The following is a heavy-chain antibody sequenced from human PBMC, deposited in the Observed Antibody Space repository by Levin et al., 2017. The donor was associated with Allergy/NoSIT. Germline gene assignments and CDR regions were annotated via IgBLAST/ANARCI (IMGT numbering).Heavy chain of an antibody. CDR2: ISLSGSYT. D-gene: IGHD4-17*01. Sequence: GESLKISCAASGFSFSDYYMGWIRQAPGKGLEWISYISLSGSYTNYADSVKGRFTISRDNAKNSLYLQMNSLRAEDTAIYFCARGGRVTTLTTRWGPGTLVTVSS. V-gene: IGHV3-11*05. CDR1: GFSFSDYY. CDR3: ARGGRVTTLTTR. J-gene: IGHJ4*02.